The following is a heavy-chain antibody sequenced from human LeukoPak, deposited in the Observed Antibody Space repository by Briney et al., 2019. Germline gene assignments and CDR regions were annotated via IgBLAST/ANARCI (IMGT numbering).Heavy chain of an antibody. J-gene: IGHJ4*02. CDR1: GYSFTSNY. CDR2: IYPRDGSI. V-gene: IGHV1-46*01. Sequence: GAXVKVSCKASGYSFTSNYIHWVRQAPGQGLEWMGMIYPRDGSISYAQKFQGRVTVTRDTSTSTVHMELSGLRSEDTAVYYCARDQEAFDYWGQGTLVTVSS. CDR3: ARDQEAFDY.